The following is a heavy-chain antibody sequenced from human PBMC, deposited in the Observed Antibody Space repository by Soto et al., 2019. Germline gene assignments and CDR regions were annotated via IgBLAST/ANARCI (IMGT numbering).Heavy chain of an antibody. CDR1: GFTFSSYG. CDR3: AREFASKGGVFDYYYYYYGMDV. Sequence: ESGGGVVQPGRSLRLSCAASGFTFSSYGMHWVRQAPGKGLEWVAVIWYDGSNKYYADSVKGRFTISRDNSKNTLYLQMNSLRAEDTAVYYCAREFASKGGVFDYYYYYYGMDVWCQGTTVTVSS. D-gene: IGHD3-16*02. J-gene: IGHJ6*02. CDR2: IWYDGSNK. V-gene: IGHV3-33*01.